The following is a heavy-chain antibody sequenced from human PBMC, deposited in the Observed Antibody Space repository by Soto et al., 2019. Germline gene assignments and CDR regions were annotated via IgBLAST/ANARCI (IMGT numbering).Heavy chain of an antibody. CDR1: GGSISSYY. J-gene: IGHJ6*02. Sequence: QVQLQESGPGLVKPSETLSLTCTVSGGSISSYYWSWVRQPPGKGLEWIGCIYDSGRSNYNPSLKSRVTASVDTSKNQFSLNPSSVTAADTVVYYCARAPSLYGMDVWGQGTTVPVSS. CDR2: IYDSGRS. V-gene: IGHV4-59*01. CDR3: ARAPSLYGMDV.